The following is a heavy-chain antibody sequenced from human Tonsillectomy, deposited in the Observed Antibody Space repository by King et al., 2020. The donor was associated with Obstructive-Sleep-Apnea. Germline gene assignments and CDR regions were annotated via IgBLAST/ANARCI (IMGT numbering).Heavy chain of an antibody. Sequence: QLQESGPGLVKPSETLSLTCTVSGGSISSYYWSWIRQPPGRGLEWMGYIFYSGGTNYNPSLKSRGTISVDTSQNQFSLKLSSVTAADTAVYYCARGPTRYYFDYWGQGTLVTVSS. J-gene: IGHJ4*02. CDR3: ARGPTRYYFDY. V-gene: IGHV4-59*01. CDR2: IFYSGGT. D-gene: IGHD1-14*01. CDR1: GGSISSYY.